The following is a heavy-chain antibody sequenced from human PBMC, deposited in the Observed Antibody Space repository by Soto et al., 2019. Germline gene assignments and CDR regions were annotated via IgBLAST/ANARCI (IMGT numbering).Heavy chain of an antibody. CDR3: ARSVAVPGAHIDY. Sequence: PSETLSLTCSACGGSIVGSYWSWIRQSPGKGLEWLGYVYYTGSTNYSPSLSSRVSISVDTSKNELSLRLSSVTAADTAVYFCARSVAVPGAHIDYWGQGTQVTVSS. CDR1: GGSIVGSY. J-gene: IGHJ4*02. D-gene: IGHD6-19*01. V-gene: IGHV4-59*01. CDR2: VYYTGST.